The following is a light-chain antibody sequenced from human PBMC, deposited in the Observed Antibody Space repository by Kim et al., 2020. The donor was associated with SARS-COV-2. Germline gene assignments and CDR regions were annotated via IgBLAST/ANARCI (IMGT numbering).Light chain of an antibody. Sequence: EIVLTQSPGTLSLSPGERATLSCRASQSISSSYLAWYQQKPGQAPRLLIYDASSRATGIPDRFSGSGSGTDFTLIISRLEPEDFALYYCQQYGTSPAWTFGQGTKVDIK. J-gene: IGKJ1*01. V-gene: IGKV3-20*01. CDR2: DAS. CDR1: QSISSSY. CDR3: QQYGTSPAWT.